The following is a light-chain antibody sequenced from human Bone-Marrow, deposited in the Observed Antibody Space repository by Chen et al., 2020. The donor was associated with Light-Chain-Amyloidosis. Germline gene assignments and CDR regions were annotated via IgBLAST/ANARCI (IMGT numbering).Light chain of an antibody. CDR1: SSDVGGYNY. V-gene: IGLV2-14*03. CDR2: DGS. Sequence: SALTQPASVSGSPGQSITLSCPGTSSDVGGYNYVSWYQQHPGKAPKLIIYDGSDRPYGVSDRFSGSKSGNTASLTISGLQAEDEADYYCASYTSAATWVFGGGTKLTVL. CDR3: ASYTSAATWV. J-gene: IGLJ3*02.